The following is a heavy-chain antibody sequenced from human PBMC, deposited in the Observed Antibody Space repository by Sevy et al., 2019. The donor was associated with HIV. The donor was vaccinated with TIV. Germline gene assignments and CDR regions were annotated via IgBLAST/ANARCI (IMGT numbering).Heavy chain of an antibody. CDR2: ISCDGNKK. Sequence: GGSLRLSCEASGFIFSSYGMHWVRQAPGKGLESVAVISCDGNKKYYADSVKGRFTISRDNSKNTLYLQMNSLRAEDTAVYYCAKDQSIVVVIWAFDIWGQGTMVTVSS. D-gene: IGHD3-22*01. CDR1: GFIFSSYG. CDR3: AKDQSIVVVIWAFDI. J-gene: IGHJ3*02. V-gene: IGHV3-30*18.